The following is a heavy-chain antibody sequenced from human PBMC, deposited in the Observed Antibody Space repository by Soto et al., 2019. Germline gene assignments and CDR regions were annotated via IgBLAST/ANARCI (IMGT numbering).Heavy chain of an antibody. CDR2: IIPIFGTA. J-gene: IGHJ5*02. CDR3: ARDPHEFWTSYWFDP. D-gene: IGHD3-3*01. V-gene: IGHV1-69*05. CDR1: GGTFSSYA. Sequence: SVKVSCKASGGTFSSYAISWVRQAPGQGLDWMGGIIPIFGTANYAQKFQGRVTLTTDTSTSTAYMELRSLRSDDTAIYYCARDPHEFWTSYWFDPWGQGTPVTVSS.